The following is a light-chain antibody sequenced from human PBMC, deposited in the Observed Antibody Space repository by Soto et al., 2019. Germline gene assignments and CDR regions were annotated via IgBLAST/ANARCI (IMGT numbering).Light chain of an antibody. CDR3: ETWDSNTRV. V-gene: IGLV4-60*02. J-gene: IGLJ2*01. CDR2: LEGSGSY. Sequence: QAVVTQSSSASASLGSSVKLTCTLSSGHSSYIIAWHQQQPGKAPRYLMKLEGSGSYNKGSGVPDRFSGSSSGADLYLTISNLQFEDEANYYCETWDSNTRVFGGGTKVTVL. CDR1: SGHSSYI.